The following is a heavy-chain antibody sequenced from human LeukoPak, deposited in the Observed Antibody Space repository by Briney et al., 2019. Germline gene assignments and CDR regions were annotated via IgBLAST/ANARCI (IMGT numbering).Heavy chain of an antibody. J-gene: IGHJ4*02. Sequence: GASVKVSCNASGYTFTSYYMHWVRQAPGQGLEWMGIINPSGGSTSYAQKFQGRVTMTRDMSTSTVYMELSSLRSEDTAVYYCARKMATIVGYFDYWGQGTLVTVSS. CDR3: ARKMATIVGYFDY. V-gene: IGHV1-46*01. CDR1: GYTFTSYY. CDR2: INPSGGST. D-gene: IGHD5-24*01.